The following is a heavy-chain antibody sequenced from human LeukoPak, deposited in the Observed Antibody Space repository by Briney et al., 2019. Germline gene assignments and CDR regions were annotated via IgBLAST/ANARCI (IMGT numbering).Heavy chain of an antibody. D-gene: IGHD6-13*01. CDR1: VYTFTIYG. J-gene: IGHJ3*02. Sequence: ASVTVSFTSSVYTFTIYGYSWMRLAPGQGLERKGWISAYNGNTNYAQKLQGRVTMTTDTSTSTTYMELRSLMSDDAAVEYCAGSSSAAAGRGAFDIWGQGTMVTVSS. V-gene: IGHV1-18*01. CDR3: AGSSSAAAGRGAFDI. CDR2: ISAYNGNT.